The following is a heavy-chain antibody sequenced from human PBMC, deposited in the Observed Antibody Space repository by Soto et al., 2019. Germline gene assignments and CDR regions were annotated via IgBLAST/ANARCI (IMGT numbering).Heavy chain of an antibody. V-gene: IGHV3-74*01. Sequence: EVQLVESGGGLVQPGGSLRLSCAASGFTFSSYWMYWVRQVPGKGLMWVSSINTDGSITNYADSVKGRFTISRDNAKNTLYLRMTSLRVEDTGMYYCTRVFGSSWPDYWGQGMLVTVSS. CDR1: GFTFSSYW. CDR3: TRVFGSSWPDY. D-gene: IGHD6-13*01. CDR2: INTDGSIT. J-gene: IGHJ4*02.